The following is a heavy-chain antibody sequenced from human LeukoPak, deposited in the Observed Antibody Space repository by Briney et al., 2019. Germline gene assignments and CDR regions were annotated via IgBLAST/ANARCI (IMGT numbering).Heavy chain of an antibody. D-gene: IGHD2-2*01. V-gene: IGHV1-69*13. Sequence: GASVKVSCKASGYTFTSYAISWVRQAPGQGLEWMGGIIPIFGTANYAQKFQGRVTITADESTSTAYMELSSLRSENTAVYYCARKGYCSSTSCHYYYYGMDVWGQGTTVTVSS. J-gene: IGHJ6*02. CDR2: IIPIFGTA. CDR3: ARKGYCSSTSCHYYYYGMDV. CDR1: GYTFTSYA.